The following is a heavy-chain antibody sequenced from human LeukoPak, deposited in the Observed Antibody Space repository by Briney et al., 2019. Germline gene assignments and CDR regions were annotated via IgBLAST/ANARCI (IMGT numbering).Heavy chain of an antibody. CDR1: GYTFTGYY. V-gene: IGHV1-2*02. CDR2: INPNSGGT. Sequence: ASVKVSCKASGYTFTGYYMHWVRQAPGQGLEWMGWINPNSGGTNYAQKFQGRVTITADKSTSTAYMELSSLRSEDTAVYYCARDPEIWMTTVTTPFDYWGQGTLVTVSS. CDR3: ARDPEIWMTTVTTPFDY. J-gene: IGHJ4*02. D-gene: IGHD4-17*01.